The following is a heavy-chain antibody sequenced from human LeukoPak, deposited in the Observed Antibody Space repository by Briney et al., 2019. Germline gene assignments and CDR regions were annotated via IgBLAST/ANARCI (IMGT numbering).Heavy chain of an antibody. CDR3: ARGRVAVAGKAWDY. Sequence: PSETLSLTCTVSGGSISTYYWSWVRQPPGKGPEWIGYIYYSGSTNYNPSLKSRVTISVDTSKNQFSLKLSSVTAADTAVYYCARGRVAVAGKAWDYWGQGTLVTVSS. CDR2: IYYSGST. D-gene: IGHD6-19*01. V-gene: IGHV4-59*08. J-gene: IGHJ4*02. CDR1: GGSISTYY.